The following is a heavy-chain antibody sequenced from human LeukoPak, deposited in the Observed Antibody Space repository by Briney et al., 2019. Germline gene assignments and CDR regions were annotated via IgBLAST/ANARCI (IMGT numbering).Heavy chain of an antibody. CDR2: IKEDGSEK. Sequence: GGSLRISCAAPGFTFSNYWKNWFRQAPGKGLEWVANIKEDGSEKYYVDSVKGRFTISRDNAKNSLYLQMNNLRAEDTAVYYCASFGVAVAWGQGTLVTVSS. D-gene: IGHD2-21*01. CDR3: ASFGVAVA. V-gene: IGHV3-7*01. J-gene: IGHJ5*02. CDR1: GFTFSNYW.